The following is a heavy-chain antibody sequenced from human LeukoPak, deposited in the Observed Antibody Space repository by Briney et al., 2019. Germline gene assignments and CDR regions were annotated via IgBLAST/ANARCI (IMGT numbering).Heavy chain of an antibody. Sequence: PGGSLRLSCAASGFTFSSYGMHWVRQAPGKGLEWVPFIRYDGSNKYYADSVKGRFTISRDNSKNTLYLQMNSLRAEDTAVYYCESTNGVAAAGLLLDYWGQGTLVTVSS. V-gene: IGHV3-30*02. CDR2: IRYDGSNK. CDR3: ESTNGVAAAGLLLDY. J-gene: IGHJ4*02. D-gene: IGHD6-13*01. CDR1: GFTFSSYG.